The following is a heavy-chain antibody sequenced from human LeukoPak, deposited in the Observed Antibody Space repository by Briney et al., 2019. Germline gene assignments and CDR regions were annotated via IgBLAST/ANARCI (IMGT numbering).Heavy chain of an antibody. J-gene: IGHJ4*02. D-gene: IGHD2-2*01. Sequence: PGGSLRLSCAASGFTFSSHGMHWVRQAPGKGPEWVAFIRYDGSNKYYADSVKGRFTISRDNSKNTLYLQMNSLRAEDTAVYYCAKDTIGYCSSTSCPYLDYWGQGTLVTVSS. V-gene: IGHV3-30*02. CDR2: IRYDGSNK. CDR3: AKDTIGYCSSTSCPYLDY. CDR1: GFTFSSHG.